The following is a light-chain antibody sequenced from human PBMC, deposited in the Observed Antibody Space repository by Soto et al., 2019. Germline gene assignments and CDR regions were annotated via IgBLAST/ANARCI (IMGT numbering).Light chain of an antibody. CDR1: SSDFGYYNY. CDR2: DVT. CDR3: SSYTSSSTLYV. V-gene: IGLV2-14*01. Sequence: QSALTQPASVSGSPGQSITISCIGTSSDFGYYNYVSWYQQHPGKAPKLMIYDVTNRPSGVSNRFSGSKSGNTASLTISGLQAEDEADYSCSSYTSSSTLYVFGTGTKVTVL. J-gene: IGLJ1*01.